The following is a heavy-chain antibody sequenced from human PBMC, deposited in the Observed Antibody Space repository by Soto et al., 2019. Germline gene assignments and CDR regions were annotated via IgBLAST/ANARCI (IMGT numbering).Heavy chain of an antibody. Sequence: QVQLQESGPGLVKPSETLSLTCTVSGGSISSYYWSWIRQPPGKGLEWIGYIYYSGSTNYNPSLKSRVTISVDTSKNQFSLKLSSVTAAHTAVYYCARQGGSNFDYWGQGTLVTVSS. V-gene: IGHV4-59*08. CDR1: GGSISSYY. CDR3: ARQGGSNFDY. J-gene: IGHJ4*02. CDR2: IYYSGST. D-gene: IGHD6-13*01.